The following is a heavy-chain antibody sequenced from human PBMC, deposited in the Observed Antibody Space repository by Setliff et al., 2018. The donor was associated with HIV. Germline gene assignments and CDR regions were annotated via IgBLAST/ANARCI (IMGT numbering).Heavy chain of an antibody. V-gene: IGHV5-51*01. CDR3: ARPTTYYYGSGSSHVDAFDI. CDR2: IYPGDSDT. CDR1: GYSFTCYW. Sequence: PGESLKISCKGSGYSFTCYWIGWVRQMPGKGLEWMGIIYPGDSDTRYSPSFQGQVTISADKSISTAYLQWSSLKASDTAMYYCARPTTYYYGSGSSHVDAFDIWGQGTMVTVSS. D-gene: IGHD3-10*01. J-gene: IGHJ3*02.